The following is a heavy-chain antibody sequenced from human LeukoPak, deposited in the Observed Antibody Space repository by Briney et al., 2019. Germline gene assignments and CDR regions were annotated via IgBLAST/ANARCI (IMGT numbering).Heavy chain of an antibody. J-gene: IGHJ5*02. D-gene: IGHD2-2*01. CDR3: ARDDCSSISCYHNWFDP. V-gene: IGHV3-7*01. CDR2: IKQDGSEK. CDR1: GFTFSSYW. Sequence: PGGSLSLSCAPPGFTFSSYWMSWVRQAPGKGLEWGANIKQDGSEKYYVDSVKGRFTISRDNAKNSLYLQMNSLRAEDTAVYYCARDDCSSISCYHNWFDPWGQGTLVTVSS.